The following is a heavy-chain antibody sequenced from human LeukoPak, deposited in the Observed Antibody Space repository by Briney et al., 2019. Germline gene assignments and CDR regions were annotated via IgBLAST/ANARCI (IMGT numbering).Heavy chain of an antibody. J-gene: IGHJ4*02. CDR3: AKDTDSSGYYIDY. CDR1: GFTFSNYI. CDR2: ILENGSYQ. D-gene: IGHD3-22*01. V-gene: IGHV3-30*04. Sequence: GGSLRLSCAASGFTFSNYIMHWVRQAPGKGLDWVAVILENGSYQYYADSVKGRFTISRDNSKNTLFLQMNSLRAEDTALYYCAKDTDSSGYYIDYWGQGTLVTVSS.